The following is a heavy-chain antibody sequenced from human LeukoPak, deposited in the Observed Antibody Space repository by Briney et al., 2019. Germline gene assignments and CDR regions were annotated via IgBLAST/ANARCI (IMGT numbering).Heavy chain of an antibody. CDR1: GFTVSSNY. J-gene: IGHJ6*04. Sequence: GGSLRLSCAASGFTVSSNYMSWVRQAPGKGLEWVSVIYSGGSTYYADSVKGRFTISRDNSKNTLYLQMNSLRAEDTAVYYCARGGRLWFGDPTPWGMDVWGKGTTVTVSS. V-gene: IGHV3-53*01. CDR3: ARGGRLWFGDPTPWGMDV. CDR2: IYSGGST. D-gene: IGHD3-10*01.